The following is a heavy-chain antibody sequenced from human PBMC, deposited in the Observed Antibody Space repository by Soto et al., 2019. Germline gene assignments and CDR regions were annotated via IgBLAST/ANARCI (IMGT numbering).Heavy chain of an antibody. J-gene: IGHJ4*02. CDR2: IWYDGSNK. CDR1: GFTFSSYG. V-gene: IGHV3-33*01. Sequence: QVQLVESGGGVVQPGRSLRLSCAASGFTFSSYGMHWVRQAPGKGLEWVAVIWYDGSNKYYADSVKGRFTISRDNSKNTLYLQMNSLRAEDTAVYYCARDSPRDAYFDYWGQGTLVTVSS. CDR3: ARDSPRDAYFDY.